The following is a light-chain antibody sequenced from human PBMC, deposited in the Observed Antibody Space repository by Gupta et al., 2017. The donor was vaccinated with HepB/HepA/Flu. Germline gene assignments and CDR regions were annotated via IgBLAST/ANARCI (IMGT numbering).Light chain of an antibody. CDR2: VNSDGSY. V-gene: IGLV4-69*01. Sequence: QLVLTQSPSASASLGASVKLTCILPRDHNRFAMAWHQQQPEKGPRDLMKVNSDGSYTKVDGIPQRFSGSSSGTERYLTISNLQADDEADYYCQTWDPDIQVFGAGTKVSVL. J-gene: IGLJ1*01. CDR1: RDHNRFA. CDR3: QTWDPDIQV.